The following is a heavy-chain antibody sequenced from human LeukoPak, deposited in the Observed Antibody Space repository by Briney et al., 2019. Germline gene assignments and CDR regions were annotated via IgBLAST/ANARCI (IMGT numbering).Heavy chain of an antibody. J-gene: IGHJ6*02. CDR3: AREAGSVTTYSYYYYYGMDV. CDR2: IYYSGST. Sequence: TSETLSLTCTVSGGSISSSSYYWGWIRQPPGKGLEWIGSIYYSGSTYYNPSLKSRVTIPVDTSKNQFSLKLSSVTAADTAVYYCAREAGSVTTYSYYYYYGMDVWGQGTTVTVSS. V-gene: IGHV4-39*01. CDR1: GGSISSSSYY. D-gene: IGHD4-17*01.